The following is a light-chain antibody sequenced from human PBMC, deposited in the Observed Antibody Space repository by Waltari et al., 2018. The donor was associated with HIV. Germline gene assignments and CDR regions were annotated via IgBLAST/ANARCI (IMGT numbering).Light chain of an antibody. Sequence: SALTQPASVSGSPGQSITILCTVPTSDACGYNYLPWYQQHPDKAPKLMIYDVSNRPSGVSNRFSGSKSGNTASLTISGLQAEDEADYYCSSYTSSSTKVFGGGTKLTVL. CDR1: TSDACGYNY. CDR2: DVS. V-gene: IGLV2-14*03. CDR3: SSYTSSSTKV. J-gene: IGLJ3*02.